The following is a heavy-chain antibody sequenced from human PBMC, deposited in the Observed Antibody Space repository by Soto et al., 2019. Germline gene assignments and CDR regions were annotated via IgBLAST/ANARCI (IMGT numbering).Heavy chain of an antibody. V-gene: IGHV1-18*01. CDR3: ARTRYCTNGVCYTEHYYYYYGMEV. J-gene: IGHJ6*02. Sequence: VRQAPGQGLEWMGWISAYNGNTNYAQKLQGRVTMTTDTSTSTAYMELRSLRSDDTAVYYCARTRYCTNGVCYTEHYYYYYGMEVWGQGTTVIVSS. D-gene: IGHD2-8*01. CDR2: ISAYNGNT.